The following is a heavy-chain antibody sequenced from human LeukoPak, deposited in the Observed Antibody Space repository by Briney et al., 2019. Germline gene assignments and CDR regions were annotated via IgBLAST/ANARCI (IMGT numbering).Heavy chain of an antibody. CDR2: VSGSDGST. CDR3: AKSEVSSGPPIDY. CDR1: VFIYRRYY. Sequence: GVTQRLSCAVSVFIYRRYYKRWARHPPGKGREGVLAVSGSDGSTYYADSVKGRFTISRDNSKNTLSLQMNSLRAEDTAVYYCAKSEVSSGPPIDYWGQGTLVTVSS. V-gene: IGHV3-23*01. D-gene: IGHD3-22*01. J-gene: IGHJ4*02.